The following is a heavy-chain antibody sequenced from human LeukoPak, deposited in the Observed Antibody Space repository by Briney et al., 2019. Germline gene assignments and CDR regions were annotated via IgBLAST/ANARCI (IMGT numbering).Heavy chain of an antibody. CDR2: IYYSGST. J-gene: IGHJ4*02. CDR3: ATTTVVKGVDY. CDR1: GGSISSYY. Sequence: PSETLSLTCTVSGGSISSYYWTWIRQPPGKGLEWIGYIYYSGSTNYNPSLKSRVTISVDTSKSQFSLKLSSVTAADTAVYYCATTTVVKGVDYWGQGTLVTVSS. D-gene: IGHD4-23*01. V-gene: IGHV4-59*12.